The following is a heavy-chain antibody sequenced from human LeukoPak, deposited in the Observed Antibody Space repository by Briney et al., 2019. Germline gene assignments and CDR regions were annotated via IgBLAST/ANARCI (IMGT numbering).Heavy chain of an antibody. CDR2: IWYDGTNK. V-gene: IGHV3-33*01. D-gene: IGHD1-26*01. J-gene: IGHJ5*02. CDR3: VTVGMTSIWSYLRFDP. CDR1: GFTFSSFG. Sequence: GRSLRLSCAASGFTFSSFGMRWVRQAPGKGLEWVAVIWYDGTNKYYADSVKGRFTISRDNSKNTLYLQMSSLRAEDTAVYYCVTVGMTSIWSYLRFDPRGQGTLVSVSS.